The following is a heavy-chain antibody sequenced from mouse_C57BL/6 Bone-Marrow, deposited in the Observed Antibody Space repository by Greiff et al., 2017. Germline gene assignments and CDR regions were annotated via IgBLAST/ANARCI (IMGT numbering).Heavy chain of an antibody. CDR3: ARDGNFAFDY. CDR1: GYAFTNYL. Sequence: VQRVESGAELVRPGTSVKVSCKASGYAFTNYLIEWVKQRPGQGLEWIGVINPGSGGTNYNEKFKGKATLTADKSSSTAYMQLSSLTSEDSAVYFCARDGNFAFDYWGQGTTLTVSS. CDR2: INPGSGGT. D-gene: IGHD2-1*01. J-gene: IGHJ2*01. V-gene: IGHV1-54*01.